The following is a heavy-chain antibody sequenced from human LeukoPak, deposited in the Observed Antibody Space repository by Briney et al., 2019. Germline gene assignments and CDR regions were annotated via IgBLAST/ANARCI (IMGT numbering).Heavy chain of an antibody. D-gene: IGHD6-19*01. J-gene: IGHJ3*02. Sequence: GGSLRLSCTSSEITFSSYWMSWAHQPPGKGLEWVANIKQDGSEKYYVDSLKGRFTISRDNAKNSLYLQMNSLRVEDTAVYYCATSQTTSGRYGNAFDIWGQGTMVTVSS. CDR3: ATSQTTSGRYGNAFDI. CDR1: EITFSSYW. CDR2: IKQDGSEK. V-gene: IGHV3-7*01.